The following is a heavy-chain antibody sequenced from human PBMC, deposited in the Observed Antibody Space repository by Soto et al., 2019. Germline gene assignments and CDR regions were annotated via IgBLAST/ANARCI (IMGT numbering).Heavy chain of an antibody. CDR1: GFTFSSYA. D-gene: IGHD3-10*01. J-gene: IGHJ4*02. CDR3: AKEIHYGSGSYYYPFDY. Sequence: EVQLLESGGGLVQPGGSLRLSCAASGFTFSSYAMSWVRQAPGKGLEWVSAISGSGGSTYYADSVKGRFTISRDNSKNTLYLQMNSLRAEDTAVYYCAKEIHYGSGSYYYPFDYWGQGTLVTVSS. CDR2: ISGSGGST. V-gene: IGHV3-23*01.